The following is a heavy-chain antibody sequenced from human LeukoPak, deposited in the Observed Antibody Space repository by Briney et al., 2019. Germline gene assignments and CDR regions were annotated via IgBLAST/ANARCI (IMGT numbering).Heavy chain of an antibody. CDR1: GFTFSDHY. D-gene: IGHD3-3*01. CDR2: TRNKANSYTT. V-gene: IGHV3-72*01. CDR3: ARTPFDFDY. Sequence: GGSLRLSCAASGFTFSDHYMDWVRQAPGKGLEWVGRTRNKANSYTTEYAASVKGRFTISRDDSKNSLYLQMNSLKTEDTAVYYCARTPFDFDYWGQGTLVTVSS. J-gene: IGHJ4*02.